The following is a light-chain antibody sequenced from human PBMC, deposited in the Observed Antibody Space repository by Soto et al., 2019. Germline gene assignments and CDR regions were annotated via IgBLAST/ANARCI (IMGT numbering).Light chain of an antibody. CDR1: SSDVGGYNY. Sequence: QSALTQPPSASGSPGQSVTISCTGTSSDVGGYNYVSWYQQHPGKAPKLMIYEVSKRPSGVPDRFSGSKSGNTASLTVSGLQAEDEADYYCSSHAGSKNSVFGTGTKVTVL. V-gene: IGLV2-8*01. CDR2: EVS. CDR3: SSHAGSKNSV. J-gene: IGLJ1*01.